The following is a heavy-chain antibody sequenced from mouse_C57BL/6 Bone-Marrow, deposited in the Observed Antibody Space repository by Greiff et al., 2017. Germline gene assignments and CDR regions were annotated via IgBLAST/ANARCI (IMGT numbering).Heavy chain of an antibody. D-gene: IGHD2-4*01. CDR1: GYTFTSYW. J-gene: IGHJ4*01. CDR2: IYPGSGST. V-gene: IGHV1-55*01. Sequence: VQLQQPGAELVKPGASVKMSCKASGYTFTSYWITWVKQRPGQGLEWIGDIYPGSGSTNYNEKFKSKATLTVDTSSSTAYMQLSSLTSEDSAVYYCARWNDYDHYYAMDYWGQGTSVTVSS. CDR3: ARWNDYDHYYAMDY.